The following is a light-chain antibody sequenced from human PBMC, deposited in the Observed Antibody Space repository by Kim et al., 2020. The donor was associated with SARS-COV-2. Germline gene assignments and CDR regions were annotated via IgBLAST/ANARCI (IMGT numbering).Light chain of an antibody. V-gene: IGLV6-57*03. Sequence: GKTVTISCTRSSGDIASYSVQWYQQRPGSAPTTVIYGDNQRPSGVPDRFSGSIDSSSNSASLSISGLMTEDEADYYCQSYDSRNQVFGGGTKLTVL. J-gene: IGLJ3*02. CDR3: QSYDSRNQV. CDR1: SGDIASYS. CDR2: GDN.